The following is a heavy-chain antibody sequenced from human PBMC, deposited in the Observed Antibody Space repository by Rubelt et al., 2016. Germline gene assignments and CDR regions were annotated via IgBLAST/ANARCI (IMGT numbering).Heavy chain of an antibody. V-gene: IGHV1-46*01. D-gene: IGHD4-17*01. Sequence: QVQLVQSGAAVKKPGASVKVSCMASGYPFSNYYMPWVRQAPGQGIEWMGVIEIHGGSTSYAQKFQGRLTMTRDTSTSTVYMVLSSLRSEDAAVYYCARAASTVTTLLDLGYWGQGTLVTVSS. CDR2: IEIHGGST. CDR1: GYPFSNYY. J-gene: IGHJ4*02. CDR3: ARAASTVTTLLDLGY.